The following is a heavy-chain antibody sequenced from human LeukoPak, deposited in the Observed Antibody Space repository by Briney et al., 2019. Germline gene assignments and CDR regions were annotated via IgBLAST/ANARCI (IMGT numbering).Heavy chain of an antibody. CDR2: ISTYNGNT. V-gene: IGHV1-18*01. J-gene: IGHJ5*02. CDR3: ARGACSSTSCYAMRGWFDP. Sequence: ASVKVSCKASGYTFTSYGISWVRQAPGQGLEWMGWISTYNGNTNYAQKLQGRVTMTTVTSTSTAYMELRSLRSDDTAVYYCARGACSSTSCYAMRGWFDPWGQGTLVTVSS. CDR1: GYTFTSYG. D-gene: IGHD2-2*01.